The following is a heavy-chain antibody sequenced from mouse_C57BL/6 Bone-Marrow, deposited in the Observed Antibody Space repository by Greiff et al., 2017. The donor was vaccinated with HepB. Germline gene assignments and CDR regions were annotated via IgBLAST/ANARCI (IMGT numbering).Heavy chain of an antibody. CDR2: ISNGGGST. CDR3: ARHGYDLYYAMDY. Sequence: EVKLVESGGGLVQPGGSLKLSCAASGFTFSDYYMYWVRQTPEKRLEWVAYISNGGGSTYYPDTVKGRFTISRDNATNTLYLQMSSLKSEDTAMYYGARHGYDLYYAMDYWGQGTSVTVSS. CDR1: GFTFSDYY. J-gene: IGHJ4*01. V-gene: IGHV5-12*01. D-gene: IGHD2-2*01.